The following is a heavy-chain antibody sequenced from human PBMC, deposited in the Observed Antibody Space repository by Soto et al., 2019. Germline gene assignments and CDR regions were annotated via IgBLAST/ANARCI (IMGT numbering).Heavy chain of an antibody. CDR1: GGTFSGYA. CDR2: IIPIFGTA. V-gene: IGHV1-69*06. J-gene: IGHJ5*02. CDR3: ARGPGQLLYAHLFLRPFDP. D-gene: IGHD2-2*02. Sequence: SVKVSCKASGGTFSGYAISWVRQAPGQGLEWMGGIIPIFGTANYAQKFQGRVTITADKSTSTAYMELSSLRSEDTAVYYCARGPGQLLYAHLFLRPFDPWGQGTLVTVSS.